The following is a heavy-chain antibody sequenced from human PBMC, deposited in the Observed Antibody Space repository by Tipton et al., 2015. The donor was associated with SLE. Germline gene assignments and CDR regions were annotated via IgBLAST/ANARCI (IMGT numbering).Heavy chain of an antibody. CDR3: AAQPVAGLWYFDL. J-gene: IGHJ2*01. D-gene: IGHD1-14*01. CDR1: GGSISSYY. CDR2: IYYSGST. Sequence: TLSLTCTVSGGSISSYYWSWIRQPPGKGLEWIGYIYYSGSTNYNPSLKSRVTISVDTSKNQFSLKLSSVTAADTAVYCCAAQPVAGLWYFDLWGRGTLVTVSS. V-gene: IGHV4-59*01.